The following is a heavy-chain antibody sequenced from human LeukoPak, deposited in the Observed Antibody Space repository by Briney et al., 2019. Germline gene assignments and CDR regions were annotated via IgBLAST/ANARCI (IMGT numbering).Heavy chain of an antibody. J-gene: IGHJ3*02. D-gene: IGHD4-17*01. CDR1: GYSFTSYW. Sequence: GESLKISCKGCGYSFTSYWIGWVREMPGKGLEWMGIIYPGDSDTRYSPSFQGQVTISADKSISTAYLQWSSLKASDTAMYYCARRDGDYGDAFDTSGQGTMVTVSS. CDR3: ARRDGDYGDAFDT. V-gene: IGHV5-51*01. CDR2: IYPGDSDT.